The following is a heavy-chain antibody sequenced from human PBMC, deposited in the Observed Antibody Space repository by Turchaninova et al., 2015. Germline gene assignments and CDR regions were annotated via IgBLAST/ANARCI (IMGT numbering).Heavy chain of an antibody. D-gene: IGHD3-10*01. CDR2: IYWYDDK. J-gene: IGHJ4*02. Sequence: ITLKDSGPTLVKPHPTLTLHLTHPLTCGVACVPLDMRSLGVRSNRQPPGKTLEWHALIYWYDDKRSSPSLTSRLTITKDTSKNQVVLTMTNMDPVDTATYYCAHRPPGMVRGVIRYYYFDYWGQGTLVTVSS. CDR1: CVPLDMRSLG. CDR3: AHRPPGMVRGVIRYYYFDY. V-gene: IGHV2-5*01.